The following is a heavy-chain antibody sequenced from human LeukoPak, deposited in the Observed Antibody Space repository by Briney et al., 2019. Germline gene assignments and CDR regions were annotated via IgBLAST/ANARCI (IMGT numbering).Heavy chain of an antibody. CDR2: IYHGGRT. D-gene: IGHD6-19*01. CDR1: GYSISSGYY. V-gene: IGHV4-38-2*02. Sequence: PSETLSLTCTVSGYSISSGYYCGLIRQTPGKVLEWIGYIYHGGRTDYNPALNSRVTISVDTSKNQFSLKLSSVTAADTAVYYCARGTFYSGWSYYFDYWGQGSQVTVSS. CDR3: ARGTFYSGWSYYFDY. J-gene: IGHJ4*02.